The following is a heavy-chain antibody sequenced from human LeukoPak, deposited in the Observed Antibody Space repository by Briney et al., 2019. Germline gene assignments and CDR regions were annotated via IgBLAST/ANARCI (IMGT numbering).Heavy chain of an antibody. D-gene: IGHD1-14*01. CDR1: GFTFTIYG. J-gene: IGHJ4*02. Sequence: GRSLRLSCAPSGFTFTIYGTHWVRPAPGRGLEWVAVIWYDGSNKYYADSVKGRFTISRDNSKNTLYLQMSSLRAEDTAVYYCASEGGRLRKAYYFDYWGQGTLVTVSS. V-gene: IGHV3-33*01. CDR2: IWYDGSNK. CDR3: ASEGGRLRKAYYFDY.